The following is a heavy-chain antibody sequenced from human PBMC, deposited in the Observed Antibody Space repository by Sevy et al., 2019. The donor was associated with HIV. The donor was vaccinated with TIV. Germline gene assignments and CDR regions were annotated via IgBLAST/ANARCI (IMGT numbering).Heavy chain of an antibody. CDR3: ARDAYSSSWYYYYGMDV. D-gene: IGHD6-13*01. Sequence: SETLSLTCTVSGGSISSYYWSWIRQPPGKGLEWIGYIYYSGSTNYNPSLKSRVTISVDTSKNQFSLKLSSVTAADTAAYYCARDAYSSSWYYYYGMDVWGQGTTVTVSS. V-gene: IGHV4-59*13. J-gene: IGHJ6*02. CDR1: GGSISSYY. CDR2: IYYSGST.